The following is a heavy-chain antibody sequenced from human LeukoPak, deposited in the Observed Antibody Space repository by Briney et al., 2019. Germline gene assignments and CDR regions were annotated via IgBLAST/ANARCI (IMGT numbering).Heavy chain of an antibody. CDR1: GGSFSGYY. J-gene: IGHJ6*02. V-gene: IGHV4-34*01. CDR2: INHSGST. D-gene: IGHD6-13*01. Sequence: SEALSLTCAVYGGSFSGYYWSWIRQPPGKGLEWIGEINHSGSTNYNPSLKSRVTISVDTSKNQFSLKLSSVTAADTAVYYCARDGDSSSSSYYYGMDVWGQGTTVTVSS. CDR3: ARDGDSSSSSYYYGMDV.